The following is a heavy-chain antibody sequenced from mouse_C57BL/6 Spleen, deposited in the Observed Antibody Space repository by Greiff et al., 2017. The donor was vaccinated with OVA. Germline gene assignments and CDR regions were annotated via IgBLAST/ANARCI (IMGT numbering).Heavy chain of an antibody. J-gene: IGHJ1*03. Sequence: EVQLQQSGPELVKPGASVKISCKASGYSFTDYNMNWVKQSTGKSLEWIGVINPNYGTTSYNQKFKGKATLTVDPSSSPAYMQLNSLTSEDSAVYYCASPLYYCSSYGYFDVWGTGTTVTVSS. CDR1: GYSFTDYN. V-gene: IGHV1-39*01. CDR2: INPNYGTT. D-gene: IGHD1-1*01. CDR3: ASPLYYCSSYGYFDV.